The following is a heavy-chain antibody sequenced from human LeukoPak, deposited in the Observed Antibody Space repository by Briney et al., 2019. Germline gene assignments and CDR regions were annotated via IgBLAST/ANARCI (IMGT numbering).Heavy chain of an antibody. CDR3: AKESAEIGIPYFDY. CDR1: GFSFGNYG. Sequence: GGSLRLSCAASGFSFGNYGMSWVRQVPGKGLEWVSGIGHSGDSTFYADSVKGRFTISRDNSKNTLALQMNGLRVDDTAIYHCAKESAEIGIPYFDYWGQGSLVTVSS. D-gene: IGHD2-21*01. J-gene: IGHJ4*02. CDR2: IGHSGDST. V-gene: IGHV3-23*01.